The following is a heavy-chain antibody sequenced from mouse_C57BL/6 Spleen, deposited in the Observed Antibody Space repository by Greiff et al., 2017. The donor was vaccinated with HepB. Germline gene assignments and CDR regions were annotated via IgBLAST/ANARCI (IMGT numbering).Heavy chain of an antibody. J-gene: IGHJ2*01. CDR2: IHPNSGST. CDR1: GYTFTSYW. CDR3: ASTTVAYFDY. V-gene: IGHV1-64*01. D-gene: IGHD1-1*01. Sequence: QVHVKQPGAELVKPGASVKLSCKASGYTFTSYWMHWVKQRPGQGLEWIGMIHPNSGSTNYNEKFKSKATLTVDKSSSTAYMQLSSLTSEDSAVYYCASTTVAYFDYWGQGTTLTVSS.